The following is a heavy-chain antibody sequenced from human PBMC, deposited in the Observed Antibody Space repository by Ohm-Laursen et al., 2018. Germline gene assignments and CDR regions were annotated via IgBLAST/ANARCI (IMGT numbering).Heavy chain of an antibody. J-gene: IGHJ4*02. V-gene: IGHV4-34*01. CDR2: INHSGST. CDR1: GGSFSDYY. D-gene: IGHD6-19*01. Sequence: TLSLTCTIYGGSFSDYYWTWIRQSPEKGLEWIGEINHSGSTNYSPSLESRVTISVDTSKNQFSLKLSSVTAADTAVHYCARGFSGWWGRIDYWGQGILVTVSS. CDR3: ARGFSGWWGRIDY.